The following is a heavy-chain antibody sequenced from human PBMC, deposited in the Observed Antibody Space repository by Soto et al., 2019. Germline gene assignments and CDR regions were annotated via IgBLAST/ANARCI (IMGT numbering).Heavy chain of an antibody. CDR3: AKVVAAAAIAY. Sequence: GSLRFSCAASGFTLSSYAMSWVRQAPGKGLEWVSTISGSGGYTYYADSVKGRFTISRDNSKNTLYLQMNSLRAEDTAVYYCAKVVAAAAIAYWGQGTLVTVS. CDR1: GFTLSSYA. D-gene: IGHD6-13*01. CDR2: ISGSGGYT. J-gene: IGHJ4*02. V-gene: IGHV3-23*01.